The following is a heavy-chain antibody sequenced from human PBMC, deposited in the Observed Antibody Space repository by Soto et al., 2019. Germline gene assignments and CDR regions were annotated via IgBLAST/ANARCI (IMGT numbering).Heavy chain of an antibody. J-gene: IGHJ6*02. CDR3: AAAPTVTTFPYYYYGMDV. Sequence: SVKVSCKVSGFTFTSSAVQWVRQARGQRLEWIGWIVVGSGNTNYAQKFQERVTITRDMSTSTAYMELSSLRSEDTAVYYCAAAPTVTTFPYYYYGMDVWGQGTTVTVSS. D-gene: IGHD4-17*01. CDR1: GFTFTSSA. CDR2: IVVGSGNT. V-gene: IGHV1-58*01.